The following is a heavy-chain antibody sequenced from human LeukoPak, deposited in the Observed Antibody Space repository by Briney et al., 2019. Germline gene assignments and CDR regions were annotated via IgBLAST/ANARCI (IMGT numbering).Heavy chain of an antibody. J-gene: IGHJ4*02. V-gene: IGHV1-3*01. D-gene: IGHD3-9*01. CDR1: GYTFSRYA. CDR2: INADNGDT. CDR3: ARSSTGYYYFDY. Sequence: VASVKVSCKASGYTFSRYAMHWVRQAPGQRLEWMGWINADNGDTKYSQKFQGRVTITRDTSASAAYMDLSGLRSEDTAICHCARSSTGYYYFDYWGQGTRVTVSA.